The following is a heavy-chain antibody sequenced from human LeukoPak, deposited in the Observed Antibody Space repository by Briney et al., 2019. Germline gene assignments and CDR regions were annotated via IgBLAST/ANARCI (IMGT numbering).Heavy chain of an antibody. CDR1: GFTFSSYS. CDR2: ISSSGSTI. CDR3: ARGSSSGWYDRGAFDI. Sequence: GGSLRLSCAASGFTFSSYSMNWVRQAPGKGLEWVSYISSSGSTIYYADSVKGRFTISRDNAKNSLYLQMNSLRAEDTAVYYCARGSSSGWYDRGAFDIWGQGTMVTVSS. J-gene: IGHJ3*02. V-gene: IGHV3-48*04. D-gene: IGHD6-19*01.